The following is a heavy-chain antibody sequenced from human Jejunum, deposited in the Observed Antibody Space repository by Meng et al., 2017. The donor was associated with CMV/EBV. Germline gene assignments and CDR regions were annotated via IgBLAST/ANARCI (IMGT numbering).Heavy chain of an antibody. CDR1: GLNVSSTY. Sequence: SGLNVSSTYISWVRQAPGKGLEWVSVSYSGRSTYSADVLGGRFNSTRDNSKNTVYLLMNDLRPEDTAVYFCATGLGEDTFYTGDYWGQGTQVTVSS. V-gene: IGHV3-53*01. CDR2: SYSGRST. D-gene: IGHD2-2*02. CDR3: ATGLGEDTFYTGDY. J-gene: IGHJ4*02.